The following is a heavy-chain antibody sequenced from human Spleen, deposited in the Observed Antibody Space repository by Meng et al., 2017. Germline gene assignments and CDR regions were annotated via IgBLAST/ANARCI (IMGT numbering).Heavy chain of an antibody. V-gene: IGHV3-30*04. J-gene: IGHJ4*02. CDR3: IAEIGPKSFDN. CDR1: GFTFSSYA. D-gene: IGHD3-22*01. CDR2: ISYDGSGE. Sequence: QVQLVESGGGVVQPGRSLRLSCAASGFTFSSYAIHWVRQAPGKGLEWVALISYDGSGEGYADSVKGRFTISRDNSKSTLYLQMDSLRPEDTAVYYCIAEIGPKSFDNWGQGTLVTVSS.